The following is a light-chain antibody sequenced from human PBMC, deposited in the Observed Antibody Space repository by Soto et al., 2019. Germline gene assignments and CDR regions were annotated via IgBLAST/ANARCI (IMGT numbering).Light chain of an antibody. J-gene: IGKJ2*01. CDR3: QQYGTSPHH. Sequence: EIVLTQSPGTLSLSPGERATLSCRASQSVNSNYLAWYQQTPGQVHSTLIYGASIRAAGVPERLSGSGSGTDFTLTISRLEPEDYAVYCCQQYGTSPHHFGQGTKLEIK. CDR1: QSVNSNY. CDR2: GAS. V-gene: IGKV3-20*01.